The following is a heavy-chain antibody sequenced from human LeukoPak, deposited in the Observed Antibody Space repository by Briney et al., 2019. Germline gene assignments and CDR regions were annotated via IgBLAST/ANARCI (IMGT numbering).Heavy chain of an antibody. CDR2: IIPIFGTA. Sequence: SVKVSCKASGGTFISYAISWVRQAPGQGLEWMGGIIPIFGTANYAQKFQGRVTITADEFTSTAYMELSSLRSEDTAVYYCAVDIVVVPAAIHYYYYMDVWGKGTTVTVSS. CDR1: GGTFISYA. D-gene: IGHD2-2*02. CDR3: AVDIVVVPAAIHYYYYMDV. J-gene: IGHJ6*03. V-gene: IGHV1-69*13.